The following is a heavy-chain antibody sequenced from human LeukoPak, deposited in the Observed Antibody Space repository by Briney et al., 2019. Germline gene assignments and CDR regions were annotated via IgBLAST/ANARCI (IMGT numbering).Heavy chain of an antibody. D-gene: IGHD2-15*01. CDR2: ISSSSSTI. V-gene: IGHV3-48*01. CDR3: ASIVVVVAATRGFFDY. J-gene: IGHJ4*02. Sequence: GGSLRLSCAASGFTFSSYSMNWVRQAPGKGLEWVSYISSSSSTIYYADSVKGRFTISRDNSKNTLYLQMNSLRAEDTAVYYCASIVVVVAATRGFFDYWGQGTLVTVSS. CDR1: GFTFSSYS.